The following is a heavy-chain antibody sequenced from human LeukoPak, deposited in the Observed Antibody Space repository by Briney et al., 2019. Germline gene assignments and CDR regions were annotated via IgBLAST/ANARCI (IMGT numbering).Heavy chain of an antibody. J-gene: IGHJ4*02. CDR2: INHSGST. CDR1: GGSFSGYY. Sequence: SETLSLTCAVYGGSFSGYYWSWIRQPPGKGLEWIGEINHSGSTNYNPSLKSRVTISVDTSKNQFSLKLSSVTAADTAVYYCARAPMGAAHPLRFDYWGQGTLVTVSS. V-gene: IGHV4-34*01. CDR3: ARAPMGAAHPLRFDY. D-gene: IGHD6-6*01.